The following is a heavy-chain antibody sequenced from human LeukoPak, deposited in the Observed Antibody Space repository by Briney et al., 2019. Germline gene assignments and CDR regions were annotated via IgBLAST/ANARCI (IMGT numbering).Heavy chain of an antibody. CDR1: GFKFDDYG. D-gene: IGHD1-26*01. Sequence: GGSLRLSCAASGFKFDDYGMSWVRQAPGKGLEWVSSISYTGTYIYYADSVKGRFTISRDNAQNSLYLQMNSLRAEDTAIYYCVRDRGTYRPIDYWGQGTLVTVSS. V-gene: IGHV3-21*04. CDR2: ISYTGTYI. J-gene: IGHJ4*02. CDR3: VRDRGTYRPIDY.